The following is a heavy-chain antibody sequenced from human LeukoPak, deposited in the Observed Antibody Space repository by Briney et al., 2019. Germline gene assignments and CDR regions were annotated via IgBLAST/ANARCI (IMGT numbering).Heavy chain of an antibody. D-gene: IGHD6-13*01. J-gene: IGHJ5*02. V-gene: IGHV1-8*02. CDR3: ARGRGTPIAAAGTSFDP. CDR2: MNPNSGNT. Sequence: ASVKVSCKASGYTFTGYYMHWVRQATGQGLEWMGWMNPNSGNTGYAQKFQGRVTMTRNTSISTAYMELSSLRSEDTAVYYCARGRGTPIAAAGTSFDPWGQGTLVTVSS. CDR1: GYTFTGYY.